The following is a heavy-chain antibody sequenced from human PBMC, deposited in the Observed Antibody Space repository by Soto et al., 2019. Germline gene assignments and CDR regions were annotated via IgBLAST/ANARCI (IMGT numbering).Heavy chain of an antibody. V-gene: IGHV1-8*01. J-gene: IGHJ6*03. CDR1: GYTFTSYE. D-gene: IGHD3-16*02. Sequence: GASVKVSCKASGYTFTSYETNWGRPATGQGLERMGWMKPNRGKTGYAQKFQGRVTMTRNTSISTAYMEMSSLKSEEPAVYYWASVGEMWGSSRRSYFYMDVWGKGPTVTVSS. CDR3: ASVGEMWGSSRRSYFYMDV. CDR2: MKPNRGKT.